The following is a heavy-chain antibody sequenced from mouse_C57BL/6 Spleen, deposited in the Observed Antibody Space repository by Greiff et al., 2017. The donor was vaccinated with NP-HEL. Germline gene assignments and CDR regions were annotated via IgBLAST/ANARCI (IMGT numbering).Heavy chain of an antibody. CDR1: GYTFTDYN. D-gene: IGHD1-1*01. V-gene: IGHV1-18*01. CDR2: INPNNGGT. Sequence: VQLQQSGPELVKPGASVKIPCKASGYTFTDYNMDWVKPSHGKSLEWIGDINPNNGGTIYNQKFKGKATLTVDKSSSTAYMELRSLTSEDTAVYYCARRYYGSSYYFDYWGQGTTLTVSS. CDR3: ARRYYGSSYYFDY. J-gene: IGHJ2*01.